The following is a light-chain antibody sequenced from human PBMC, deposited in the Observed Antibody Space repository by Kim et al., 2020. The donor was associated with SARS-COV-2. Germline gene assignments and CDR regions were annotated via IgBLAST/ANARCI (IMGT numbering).Light chain of an antibody. CDR3: QQYNNWPPWT. J-gene: IGKJ1*01. Sequence: EIVMTQSPATLSVSPGERDTLSCRASQSVNSNLAWYQQKPGQTPRLLIYGASTRATGIPARFSGSGSGTEFTLTISSLQSEDFAVYYCQQYNNWPPWTFGQGTKVDIK. V-gene: IGKV3-15*01. CDR1: QSVNSN. CDR2: GAS.